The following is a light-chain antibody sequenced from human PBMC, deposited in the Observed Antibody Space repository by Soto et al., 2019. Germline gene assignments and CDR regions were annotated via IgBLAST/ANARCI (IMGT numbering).Light chain of an antibody. CDR3: QRYGASSFT. J-gene: IGKJ2*01. CDR1: QSVDSSY. CDR2: ATS. Sequence: EIVLTQSPGTLSLSPGERATLTCRASQSVDSSYLSWYQHKPGQAPRLLIYATSSRATGIPDRFSGSGSGTDFTITISRLEPEDFAVYYCQRYGASSFTFGQGTSLEI. V-gene: IGKV3-20*01.